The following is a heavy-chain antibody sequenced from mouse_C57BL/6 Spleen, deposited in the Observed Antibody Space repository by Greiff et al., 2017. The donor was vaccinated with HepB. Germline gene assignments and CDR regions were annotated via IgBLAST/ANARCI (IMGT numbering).Heavy chain of an antibody. CDR2: IDPSDSET. D-gene: IGHD1-1*01. J-gene: IGHJ2*01. V-gene: IGHV1-52*01. CDR1: GYTFTSYW. Sequence: QVQLQQPGAELVRPGSSVKLSCKASGYTFTSYWMHWVKQRPIQGLEWIGNIDPSDSETHYNQKFKDKATLTVDKSSSTAYMQLSSLTSEDSAVYYCALSLMTTGVDGYWGQGTTLTFSS. CDR3: ALSLMTTGVDGY.